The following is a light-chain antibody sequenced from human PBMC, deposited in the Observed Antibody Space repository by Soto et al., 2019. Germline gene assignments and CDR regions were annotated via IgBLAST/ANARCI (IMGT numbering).Light chain of an antibody. V-gene: IGKV3-11*01. J-gene: IGKJ5*01. CDR1: QSVGRT. CDR2: DAS. CDR3: QQRSSWPPIN. Sequence: EIVLTQSPATLSLSPVEIAKPYFISIQSVGRTLALYQQTLGQPPRLLIYDASNRAAGIPARFSGSGSGTDFTLTIRSLEPEDFAVYYCQQRSSWPPINCGQGTRREIK.